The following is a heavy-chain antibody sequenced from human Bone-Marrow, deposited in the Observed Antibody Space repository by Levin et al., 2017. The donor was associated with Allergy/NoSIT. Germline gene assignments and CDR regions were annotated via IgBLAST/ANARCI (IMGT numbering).Heavy chain of an antibody. CDR3: AGIHVNSDGRCNYVEN. Sequence: PGGSLRLSCAASGFNFRTYEMNWVRQAPGKGLEWVSFISDSGSTIYYADSVKGRFTVSRDNAKNSLNLHLNSLTAEDTAIYYCAGIHVNSDGRCNYVENWGQGTLVTVSS. V-gene: IGHV3-48*03. CDR1: GFNFRTYE. J-gene: IGHJ4*02. D-gene: IGHD2/OR15-2a*01. CDR2: ISDSGSTI.